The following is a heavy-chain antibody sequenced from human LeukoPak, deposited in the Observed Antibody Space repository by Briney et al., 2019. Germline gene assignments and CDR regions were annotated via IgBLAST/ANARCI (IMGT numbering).Heavy chain of an antibody. CDR2: MNPNSGNT. CDR1: GYTFTSYV. D-gene: IGHD4-17*01. V-gene: IGHV1-8*01. Sequence: ASVKVSCKASGYTFTSYVINWVRQATGQGLEWMGWMNPNSGNTGYAQKFQGRVTMTRNTSISTAYMELSSLRSEDTAVYYCARGGYGDYRSYYYYMDVWGKGTTVTVSS. CDR3: ARGGYGDYRSYYYYMDV. J-gene: IGHJ6*03.